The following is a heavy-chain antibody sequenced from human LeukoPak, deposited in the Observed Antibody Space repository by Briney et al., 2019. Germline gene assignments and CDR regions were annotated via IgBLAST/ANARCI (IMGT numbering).Heavy chain of an antibody. V-gene: IGHV4-39*01. CDR3: ATSRWTHYFDY. D-gene: IGHD6-13*01. Sequence: SETLSLTCTVSGGSFSSSSYYWGWIRQPPGKGLEWIGSIYYSGSTYYNPSLKSRVTISVDTSKNQFSLKLSSVTAADTAVYYCATSRWTHYFDYWGQGTLVTVSS. CDR2: IYYSGST. J-gene: IGHJ4*02. CDR1: GGSFSSSSYY.